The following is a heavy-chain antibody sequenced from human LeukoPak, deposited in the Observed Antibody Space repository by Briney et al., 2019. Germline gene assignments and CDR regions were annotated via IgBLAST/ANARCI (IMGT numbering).Heavy chain of an antibody. CDR1: GFTFSSYA. CDR3: AKAHDFWSGYYDY. Sequence: PGGSLRLSCAASGFTFSSYAMSWVRQAPGKGLEWVSAISGSGGSTYYADSVKGRFTISRDNSKNTLYLRMNSLRAEDTAVYYCAKAHDFWSGYYDYWGQGTLVTVSS. V-gene: IGHV3-23*01. CDR2: ISGSGGST. D-gene: IGHD3-3*01. J-gene: IGHJ4*02.